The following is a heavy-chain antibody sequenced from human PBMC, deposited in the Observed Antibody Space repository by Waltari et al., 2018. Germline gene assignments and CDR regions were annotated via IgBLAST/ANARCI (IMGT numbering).Heavy chain of an antibody. D-gene: IGHD5-12*01. CDR1: GGPTSSGDYY. CDR2: IYYSGST. V-gene: IGHV4-30-4*08. CDR3: ARAWGYSGYLFDY. J-gene: IGHJ4*02. Sequence: QVQLQESGPGLVTPSQTLSLTCTVSGGPTSSGDYYWSWIRQPPGKGLEWIGYIYYSGSTYYNPSLKSRVTISVDTSKNQFSLKLSSVTAADTAVYYCARAWGYSGYLFDYWGQGTLVTVSS.